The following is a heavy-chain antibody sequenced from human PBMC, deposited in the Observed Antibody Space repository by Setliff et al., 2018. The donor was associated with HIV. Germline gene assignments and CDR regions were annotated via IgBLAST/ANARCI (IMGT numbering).Heavy chain of an antibody. CDR3: ARAGVVVAATSYYYGMDV. CDR2: INPSGGST. Sequence: GASVKVSCKASGSTFTSYYMHWGRQAPGQGLEWMGIINPSGGSTSYAQKFQGRVTMTRDTSTSTVYMELSSRRSEDTAVYYCARAGVVVAATSYYYGMDVWGQGTTVTVSS. D-gene: IGHD2-15*01. V-gene: IGHV1-46*01. CDR1: GSTFTSYY. J-gene: IGHJ6*02.